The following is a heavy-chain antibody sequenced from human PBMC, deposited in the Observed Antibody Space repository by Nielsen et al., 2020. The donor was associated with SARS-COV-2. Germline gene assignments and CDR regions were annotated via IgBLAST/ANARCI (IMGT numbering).Heavy chain of an antibody. CDR1: GFSFSNFG. V-gene: IGHV3-33*01. Sequence: GESLKISCAASGFSFSNFGMHWVRQAPGKGLEWVAFIWYDGTNKYYVDSVRGRFTISRDNSKNTLYLQMNSLRAEDTAVYYCARAHSSGWTYFDYWGQGTLVTVSS. CDR3: ARAHSSGWTYFDY. D-gene: IGHD6-19*01. J-gene: IGHJ4*02. CDR2: IWYDGTNK.